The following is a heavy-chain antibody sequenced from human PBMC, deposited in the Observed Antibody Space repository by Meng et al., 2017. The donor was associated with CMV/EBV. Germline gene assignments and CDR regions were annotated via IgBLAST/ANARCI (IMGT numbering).Heavy chain of an antibody. CDR2: IYYSGTT. Sequence: GGSIHNDGYDWSWIRHPPGKGLEWIGYIYYSGTTFSNPSLKSRLTLSVDTSKNQFSLELSSVTAADTAVYFCARYCSSSACNTWFDPWGQGTLVTVSS. J-gene: IGHJ5*02. CDR1: GGSIHNDGYD. V-gene: IGHV4-31*02. CDR3: ARYCSSSACNTWFDP. D-gene: IGHD2-2*01.